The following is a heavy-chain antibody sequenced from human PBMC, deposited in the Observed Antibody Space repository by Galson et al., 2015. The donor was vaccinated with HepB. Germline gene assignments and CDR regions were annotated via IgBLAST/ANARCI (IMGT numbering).Heavy chain of an antibody. J-gene: IGHJ4*02. D-gene: IGHD5-18*01. V-gene: IGHV3-23*01. CDR1: GFTFSSYA. CDR2: ISGSGGST. CDR3: AKERGIGYSYGPWYVDY. Sequence: SLRLSCAASGFTFSSYAMSWVRQAPGKGLEWVSAISGSGGSTYYADSVKGRFTISRDNSKNTLYLQMNSLRAEDTAVYYCAKERGIGYSYGPWYVDYWGQGTLVTVSS.